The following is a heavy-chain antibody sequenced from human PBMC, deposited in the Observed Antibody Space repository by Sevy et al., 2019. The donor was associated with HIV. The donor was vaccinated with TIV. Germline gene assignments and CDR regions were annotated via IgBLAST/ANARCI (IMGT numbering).Heavy chain of an antibody. D-gene: IGHD5-18*01. CDR1: GDSVSSNSAA. V-gene: IGHV6-1*01. CDR2: TYYRSKWYN. CDR3: AREMETASLRPATTFDY. J-gene: IGHJ4*02. Sequence: SQTLSLTCAISGDSVSSNSAAWNWIRQSPSRGLEWLGRTYYRSKWYNDYAVSVKSRITINPDTSKNQFSLQLNPVTPEDTAVYYCAREMETASLRPATTFDYWGQGTLVTVSS.